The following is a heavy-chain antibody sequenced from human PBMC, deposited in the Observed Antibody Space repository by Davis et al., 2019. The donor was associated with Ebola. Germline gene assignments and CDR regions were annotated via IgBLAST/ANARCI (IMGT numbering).Heavy chain of an antibody. CDR1: GFKFIDYY. CDR2: ISLNSGST. D-gene: IGHD1-26*01. CDR3: ARCMVGPTRDFDY. J-gene: IGHJ4*02. Sequence: ASVKVSCKASGFKFIDYYMHWVRQAPGQGPEWMGWISLNSGSTKYSHKFQGRVTMTRDTSINTAHMELSGLRSDDTAVYYCARCMVGPTRDFDYWGQGTLVTVSS. V-gene: IGHV1-2*02.